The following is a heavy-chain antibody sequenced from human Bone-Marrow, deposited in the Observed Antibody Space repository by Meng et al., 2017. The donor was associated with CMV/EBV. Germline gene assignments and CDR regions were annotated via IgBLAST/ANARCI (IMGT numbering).Heavy chain of an antibody. CDR1: GYTFTSYD. D-gene: IGHD6-13*01. Sequence: ASVKVSCKASGYTFTSYDINWVRQATGQGLEWMGWMNPNSGNTGYAQKFQGRVTITRNTSISTAYMELSSLRSEDTAVYYCASRWGIAAAGTYFQHWGQGTLVTVSS. CDR2: MNPNSGNT. CDR3: ASRWGIAAAGTYFQH. V-gene: IGHV1-8*03. J-gene: IGHJ1*01.